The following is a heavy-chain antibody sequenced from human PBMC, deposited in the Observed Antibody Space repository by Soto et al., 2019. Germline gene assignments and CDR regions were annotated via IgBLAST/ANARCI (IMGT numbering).Heavy chain of an antibody. CDR1: GYTFTGYY. CDR3: ARETGTRGYYYGMDV. CDR2: INPNSGGT. D-gene: IGHD1-7*01. V-gene: IGHV1-2*04. J-gene: IGHJ6*02. Sequence: ASVKVSCKASGYTFTGYYMHWVRQAPGQGLEWMGWINPNSGGTNYAQKFQGWVTMTRDTSISTAYMELSRLRSDDTAVYYCARETGTRGYYYGMDVWGQGTTVTVSS.